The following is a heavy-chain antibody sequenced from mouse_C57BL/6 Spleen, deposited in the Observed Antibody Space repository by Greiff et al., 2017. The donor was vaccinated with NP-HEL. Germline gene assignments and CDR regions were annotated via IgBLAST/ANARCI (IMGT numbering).Heavy chain of an antibody. CDR1: GYTFTDYY. J-gene: IGHJ1*03. D-gene: IGHD2-4*01. CDR2: INPNNGGT. V-gene: IGHV1-26*01. CDR3: ARLGDYDERYFDG. Sequence: EVQLQQSGPELVKPGASVKISCKASGYTFTDYYMNWVKQSPGQSLEWIGDINPNNGGTSYNQKFKGKATLTVDKSSRTAYMELRSLTSEDSAVYYCARLGDYDERYFDGWGTETTVTASS.